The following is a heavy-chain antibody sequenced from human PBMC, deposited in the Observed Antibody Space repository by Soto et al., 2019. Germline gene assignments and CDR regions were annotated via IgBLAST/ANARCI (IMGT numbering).Heavy chain of an antibody. V-gene: IGHV3-23*01. CDR2: ISGSGGST. CDR3: AKSPRAATGGSPFDY. J-gene: IGHJ4*02. CDR1: GFIFSSNA. Sequence: PGGSLRLSCTASGFIFSSNAMSWVRQAPGKGLEWVSGISGSGGSTYYADYADSVKGRFTISRDNSKNKLYLQMNNLRAGDTAVYYCAKSPRAATGGSPFDYWGQGT. D-gene: IGHD6-13*01.